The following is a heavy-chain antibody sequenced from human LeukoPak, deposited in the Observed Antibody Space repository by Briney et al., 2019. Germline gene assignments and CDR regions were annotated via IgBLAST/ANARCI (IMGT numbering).Heavy chain of an antibody. D-gene: IGHD5-12*01. CDR1: GYTFTDYY. J-gene: IGHJ4*02. V-gene: IGHV1/OR15-3*02. CDR2: INAGNGNT. Sequence: GASVKVSCKASGYTFTDYYMHWVQQAPGKGLEWMGWINAGNGNTKYSQKFQGRVTITRDTSASTAYMELSSLRSEDTAVYYCARMGKRVATINYWGQGTLVTVSS. CDR3: ARMGKRVATINY.